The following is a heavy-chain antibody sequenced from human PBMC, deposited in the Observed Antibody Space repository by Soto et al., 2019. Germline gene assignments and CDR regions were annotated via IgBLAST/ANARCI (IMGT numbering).Heavy chain of an antibody. Sequence: EVQLVESGGGLVKPGGSLRLSCAASGFTFSSYSMNWVRQAPGKGLEWVSSISSSSSYIYYADSVKGRFTISRDNAKNSLYLRMNGLRAEDTAVYYWAREVLDGTTALYYYYGTDVWGQGTTVTVSS. CDR1: GFTFSSYS. D-gene: IGHD4-17*01. CDR3: AREVLDGTTALYYYYGTDV. V-gene: IGHV3-21*01. J-gene: IGHJ6*02. CDR2: ISSSSSYI.